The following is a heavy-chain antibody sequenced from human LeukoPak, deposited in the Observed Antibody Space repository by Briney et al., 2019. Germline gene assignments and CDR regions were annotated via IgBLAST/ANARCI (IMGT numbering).Heavy chain of an antibody. D-gene: IGHD3-22*01. Sequence: ASVKVSCKASGYTFTSYGISWVRQAPGQGLEWMGWINPNSGGTNYAQKFQGRVTMTRDTSISTAYMELSSLRSEDTAVYYCAREDYYDSGSNDYWGQGTLVTVSS. CDR1: GYTFTSYG. J-gene: IGHJ4*02. CDR2: INPNSGGT. V-gene: IGHV1-2*02. CDR3: AREDYYDSGSNDY.